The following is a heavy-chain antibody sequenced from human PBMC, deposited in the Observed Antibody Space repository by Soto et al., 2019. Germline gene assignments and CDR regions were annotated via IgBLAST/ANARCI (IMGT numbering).Heavy chain of an antibody. CDR3: ARSRSLTYSAVGMAD. V-gene: IGHV1-69*02. Sequence: QVQLVQSGAEVTKPGSSVKVSCKASGGTFSSYVMTWVRQAPGQGLEWMGRIIPMFGITNYAPKFQGRVTMTTDKSTRTAYMELSSLTSDDTAIYYCARSRSLTYSAVGMADWGQGTMVTVSS. CDR2: IIPMFGIT. J-gene: IGHJ6*02. D-gene: IGHD2-21*01. CDR1: GGTFSSYV.